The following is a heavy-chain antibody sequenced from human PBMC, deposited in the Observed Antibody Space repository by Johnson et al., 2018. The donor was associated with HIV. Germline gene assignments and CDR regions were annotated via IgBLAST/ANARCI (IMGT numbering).Heavy chain of an antibody. Sequence: VQLVESGGGVVQPGRSLRLSCAASGFTFSSYAMHWVRQAPGTGLEWVAVISYDGSNKYYADSVKGRFTISRDNSKNTRYLQMNSLRAEDTAVYYCAKEEEDAFDIWGQGTMVTVSS. CDR1: GFTFSSYA. CDR3: AKEEEDAFDI. CDR2: ISYDGSNK. J-gene: IGHJ3*02. V-gene: IGHV3-30-3*01.